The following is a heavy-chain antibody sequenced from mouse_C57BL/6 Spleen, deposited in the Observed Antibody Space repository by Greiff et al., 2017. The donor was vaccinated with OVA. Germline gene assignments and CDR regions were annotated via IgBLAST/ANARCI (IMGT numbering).Heavy chain of an antibody. CDR1: GFTFSSYA. CDR2: ISDGGSYT. D-gene: IGHD4-1*01. Sequence: EVQGVESGGGLVKPGGSLKLSCAASGFTFSSYAMSWVRQTPEKRLEWVATISDGGSYTYYPDNVKGRFTISRDNAKNNLYLQMSHLKSEDTAMYYCARDDWDRTYWGQGTLVTVSA. V-gene: IGHV5-4*01. CDR3: ARDDWDRTY. J-gene: IGHJ3*01.